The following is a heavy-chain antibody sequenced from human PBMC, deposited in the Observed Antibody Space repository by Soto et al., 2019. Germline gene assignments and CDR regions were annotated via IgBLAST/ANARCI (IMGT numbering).Heavy chain of an antibody. V-gene: IGHV1-3*01. CDR3: ARGIWTMARGAYYFDH. Sequence: ASVKVSCKASGYTFTSYAMQWVRQAPGQRLEWMGWINAGNGHTKYSQNFQGRVTITRDTSASTAYMELSSLISEDAAVYYCARGIWTMARGAYYFDHWGQGTLVTVSS. CDR1: GYTFTSYA. CDR2: INAGNGHT. J-gene: IGHJ4*02. D-gene: IGHD3-10*01.